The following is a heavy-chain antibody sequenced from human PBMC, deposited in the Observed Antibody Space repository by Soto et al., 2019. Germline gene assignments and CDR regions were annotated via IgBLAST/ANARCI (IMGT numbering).Heavy chain of an antibody. CDR1: GGSINSGGYY. D-gene: IGHD2-2*01. J-gene: IGHJ4*02. CDR2: IYYTGTT. Sequence: PSETLSLTCTVSGGSINSGGYYWNWIRQHPGKGLEWIGFIYYTGTTSYNPSLKSRVAISVDKSQNQFSLKLNSVTAADTAMYYCARYCYSTTCLGGFDYWGQGIQVTVSS. V-gene: IGHV4-31*03. CDR3: ARYCYSTTCLGGFDY.